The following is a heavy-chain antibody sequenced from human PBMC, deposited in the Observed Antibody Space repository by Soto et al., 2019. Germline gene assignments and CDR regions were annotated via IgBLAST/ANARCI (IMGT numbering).Heavy chain of an antibody. CDR1: GYTFTSYY. Sequence: QVQLVQSGAEVKKPGASVKVSCKASGYTFTSYYMHWVRQAPGQGREWMGIINPSGGSTSYAPKFQRRVTMTRDTSTSTVYVELSSLRSEDTAVYYCSRKGVKDFDYLGQGTLVTVSS. CDR3: SRKGVKDFDY. V-gene: IGHV1-46*03. CDR2: INPSGGST. J-gene: IGHJ4*02. D-gene: IGHD3-16*01.